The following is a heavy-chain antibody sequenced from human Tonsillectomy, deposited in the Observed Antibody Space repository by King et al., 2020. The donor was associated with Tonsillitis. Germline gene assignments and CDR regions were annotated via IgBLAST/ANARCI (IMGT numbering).Heavy chain of an antibody. J-gene: IGHJ6*02. CDR3: AKPLGSGVYAYYGMDV. CDR2: ISYDGSNK. V-gene: IGHV3-30*18. CDR1: GFTFSSYG. Sequence: VQLVESGGGVVQPGRSLRLSCATSGFTFSSYGMHWVRQAPGKGPEWVAVISYDGSNKYYADSVKGRFTISRDISKNTLYLQMNSLRAEDTAVYYCAKPLGSGVYAYYGMDVWGQGTTVTVSS. D-gene: IGHD6-19*01.